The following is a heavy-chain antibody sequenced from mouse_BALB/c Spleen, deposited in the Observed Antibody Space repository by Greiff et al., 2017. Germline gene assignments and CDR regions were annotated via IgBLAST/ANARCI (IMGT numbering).Heavy chain of an antibody. CDR1: GYSFTSYW. CDR2: IDPSDSET. D-gene: IGHD1-1*01. J-gene: IGHJ2*01. Sequence: QVQLQQSGPQLVRPGASVKISCKASGYSFTSYWMHWVKQRPGQGLEWIGMIDPSDSETSLNQKFKDKATLTVDKSSSTAYMQLSSPTSEDSAVYYCAREGITTVVEGDFDYWGQGTTLTVSS. V-gene: IGHV1S127*01. CDR3: AREGITTVVEGDFDY.